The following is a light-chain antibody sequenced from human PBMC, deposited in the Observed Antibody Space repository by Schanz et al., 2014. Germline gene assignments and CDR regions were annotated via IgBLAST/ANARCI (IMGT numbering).Light chain of an antibody. J-gene: IGKJ2*01. CDR3: HHYGGSPYT. Sequence: EIVLTQSPGTLSMSPGERATLSCRASQSVSSSYLAWYQQKPGQAPNVLIYGASRRATGIPDRFSGSGSGTDFTLTISRLEPEDFAVYYCHHYGGSPYTFGQGTKLEIK. CDR1: QSVSSSY. CDR2: GAS. V-gene: IGKV3-20*01.